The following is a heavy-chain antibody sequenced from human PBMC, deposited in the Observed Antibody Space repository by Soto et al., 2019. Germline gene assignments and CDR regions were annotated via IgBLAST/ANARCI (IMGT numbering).Heavy chain of an antibody. CDR1: GFTFSSYG. V-gene: IGHV3-33*01. Sequence: QVQLVDSGGGVVQPGRSLRLSCAAYGFTFSSYGMHWVRQAPGKGLEWVAVIWYDGSNKYYADSVKGRFTISRDNSKNTLYLQMNSLRAEDTAVYYCVRVQSPYGSGSYFDYWGQGTLVTVSS. CDR3: VRVQSPYGSGSYFDY. J-gene: IGHJ4*02. CDR2: IWYDGSNK. D-gene: IGHD3-10*01.